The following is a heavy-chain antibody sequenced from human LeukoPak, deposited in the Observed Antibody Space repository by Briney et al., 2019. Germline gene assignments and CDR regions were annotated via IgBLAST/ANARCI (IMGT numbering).Heavy chain of an antibody. V-gene: IGHV1-2*02. J-gene: IGHJ4*02. CDR3: ARGLYYYGSGSYLDY. Sequence: ASVKVSCKASGYSFSDNYMHWVRQAPGQGLEWMGWINPNSGGTNYAQRFQGRVTMSRDTSLSTAYMELSRLRSDDTATYYCARGLYYYGSGSYLDYWGQGTLLTV. D-gene: IGHD3-10*01. CDR1: GYSFSDNY. CDR2: INPNSGGT.